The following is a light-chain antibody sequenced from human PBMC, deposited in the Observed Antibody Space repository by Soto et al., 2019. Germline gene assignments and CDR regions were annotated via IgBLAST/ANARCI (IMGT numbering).Light chain of an antibody. J-gene: IGLJ1*01. CDR1: SSDVGAYNY. CDR2: EVS. CDR3: TSYTSSGTVI. Sequence: QSALTQPASVSGSPGQSITISCTGTSSDVGAYNYVSWYQHLPGKAPKLIIFEVSNRPSGVSYRFAGSKSGNTASLTISGLQAEDEADFYCTSYTSSGTVIFGSGTKVTVL. V-gene: IGLV2-14*01.